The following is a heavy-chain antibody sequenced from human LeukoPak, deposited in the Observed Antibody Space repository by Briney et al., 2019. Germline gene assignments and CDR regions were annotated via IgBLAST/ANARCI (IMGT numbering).Heavy chain of an antibody. J-gene: IGHJ4*02. CDR2: INPNGGET. D-gene: IGHD3-10*01. Sequence: ASVKVSCKASGYTFTSYGISWVRQAPGQGLGWIGWINPNGGETIYAQKLQGSVTMTRDTSINTAYMELNRLRSDDTAVYFCARTRGHHATMAYFDYWGQGTLVTVSS. V-gene: IGHV1-2*02. CDR3: ARTRGHHATMAYFDY. CDR1: GYTFTSYG.